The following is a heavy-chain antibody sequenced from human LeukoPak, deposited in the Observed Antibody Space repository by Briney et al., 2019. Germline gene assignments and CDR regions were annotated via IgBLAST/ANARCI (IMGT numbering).Heavy chain of an antibody. CDR3: ARDLRNTALRPAYYYGMDV. J-gene: IGHJ6*02. CDR1: GLTVSSNY. CDR2: IYSGGTT. V-gene: IGHV3-66*01. D-gene: IGHD5-18*01. Sequence: PGGSLRLSCAASGLTVSSNYMSWVRQAPGKGLEWVSIIYSGGTTYCADSVKGRFTISRDNRRNTLNLQMNNLRADDTAVYYCARDLRNTALRPAYYYGMDVWGQGTTVTVSS.